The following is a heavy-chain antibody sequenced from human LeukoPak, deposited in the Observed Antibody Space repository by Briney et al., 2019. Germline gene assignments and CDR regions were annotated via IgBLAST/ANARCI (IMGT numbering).Heavy chain of an antibody. V-gene: IGHV4-59*12. J-gene: IGHJ6*02. Sequence: SETLSLTCTVSGGSISSYYWSWIRQPPGKGLEWIGYIYYSGSTNYNPSLKSRVTISVDTSKNQFSLKLSSVTAADTAVYYCARSSYYDSTYGMDVWGQGTTVTVSS. CDR1: GGSISSYY. D-gene: IGHD3-22*01. CDR2: IYYSGST. CDR3: ARSSYYDSTYGMDV.